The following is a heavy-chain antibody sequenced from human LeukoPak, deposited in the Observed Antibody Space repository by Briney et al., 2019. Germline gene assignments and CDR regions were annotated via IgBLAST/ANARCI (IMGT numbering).Heavy chain of an antibody. J-gene: IGHJ4*02. Sequence: GGSLRLSCAASGFTLSDHCMDWVRQAPGKGLEWLGRSRDKAERYTTEYAAAVTDRFTISREDSKNSVYLQMSSLKTEDTAVYYCVRVGSGTCSLDYWDQGIMATVSS. V-gene: IGHV3-72*01. D-gene: IGHD1-26*01. CDR2: SRDKAERYTT. CDR3: VRVGSGTCSLDY. CDR1: GFTLSDHC.